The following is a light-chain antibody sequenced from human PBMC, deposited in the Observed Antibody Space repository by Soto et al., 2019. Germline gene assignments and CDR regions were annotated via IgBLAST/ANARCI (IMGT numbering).Light chain of an antibody. Sequence: EFVLTQSPGTLSLSPGERATLSCRASQSVGSSYLTWYQQRPGQAPRLLIYGASTRASGVPDRFSGSGSGTDFTLTISRLETEDFAVYYCHQYASTPRTFGQGTKVEMK. J-gene: IGKJ1*01. CDR1: QSVGSSY. CDR3: HQYASTPRT. CDR2: GAS. V-gene: IGKV3-20*01.